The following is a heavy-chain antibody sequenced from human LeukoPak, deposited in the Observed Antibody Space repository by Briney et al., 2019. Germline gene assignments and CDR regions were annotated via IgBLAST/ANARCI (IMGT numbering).Heavy chain of an antibody. CDR1: GFTFSSYT. CDR3: ARGGLRQQLVRGDHFDD. CDR2: ISDSGGKT. Sequence: GGSLRLSCEVSGFTFSSYTMSWVRQAPGKGLEWVSAISDSGGKTYYADSVKGRFSISRDNSKNTLYLQMNSLRDEDTAAYYCARGGLRQQLVRGDHFDDWGQGTLATVSS. V-gene: IGHV3-23*01. J-gene: IGHJ4*02. D-gene: IGHD6-13*01.